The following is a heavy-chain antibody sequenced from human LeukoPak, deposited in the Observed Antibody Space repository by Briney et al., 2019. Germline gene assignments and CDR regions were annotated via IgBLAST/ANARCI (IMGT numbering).Heavy chain of an antibody. Sequence: GGSLRLSCAASGFTFTSYAMSWVRQAPGKGLEWVSAISGSGGSTYYADSVKGRFTISRDNSKNTLYLQMNSLRAEDTAVYYCAKDSSGWYGGFDYWGQGTLVTVSS. J-gene: IGHJ4*02. V-gene: IGHV3-23*01. CDR3: AKDSSGWYGGFDY. CDR2: ISGSGGST. D-gene: IGHD6-19*01. CDR1: GFTFTSYA.